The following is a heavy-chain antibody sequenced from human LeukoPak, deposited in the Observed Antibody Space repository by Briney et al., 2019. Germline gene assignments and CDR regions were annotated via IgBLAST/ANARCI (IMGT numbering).Heavy chain of an antibody. D-gene: IGHD3-10*01. CDR2: IKQDGSEK. CDR3: ARDILVRGVNYDNWFDP. V-gene: IGHV3-7*01. CDR1: GFTFSSYW. J-gene: IGHJ5*02. Sequence: PGGSLRLSCAASGFTFSSYWMSWVRQAPGKGLEWVANIKQDGSEKYYVDSVKGRFTISRDNAKNSLYLQMNSLRAEETAVYYCARDILVRGVNYDNWFDPWGQGTLVTVSS.